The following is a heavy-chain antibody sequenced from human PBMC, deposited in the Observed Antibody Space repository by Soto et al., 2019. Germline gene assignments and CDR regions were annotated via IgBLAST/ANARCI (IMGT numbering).Heavy chain of an antibody. CDR1: GYTLTELS. J-gene: IGHJ3*02. D-gene: IGHD3-3*01. CDR2: FDPEDGET. V-gene: IGHV1-24*01. Sequence: ASVKVSCKVSGYTLTELSMHWVRQAPGKGLEWMGGFDPEDGETIYAQKFQGRVTMTEDTSTDTAYMELSSLRSEDTAVYYCATGLERWLQYGNHDAFDIWGQGTMVTFS. CDR3: ATGLERWLQYGNHDAFDI.